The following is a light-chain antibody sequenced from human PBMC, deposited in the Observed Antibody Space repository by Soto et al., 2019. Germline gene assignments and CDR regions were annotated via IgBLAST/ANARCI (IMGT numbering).Light chain of an antibody. Sequence: QMPQSPSSLSASVGEDIIITCRASRDVGSDVSWYQQKPGQANKLLIYAASNLYTGVPSRFSGSRSGTEFTLTISSLQPEEFASYYCKKYNSAVDTFGGGNKVDIK. CDR3: KKYNSAVDT. J-gene: IGKJ4*01. V-gene: IGKV1-17*01. CDR1: RDVGSD. CDR2: AAS.